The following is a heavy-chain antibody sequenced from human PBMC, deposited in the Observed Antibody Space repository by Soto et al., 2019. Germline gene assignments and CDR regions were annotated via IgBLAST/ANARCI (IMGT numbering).Heavy chain of an antibody. CDR2: ISAYNGNT. J-gene: IGHJ6*02. CDR3: ARSYSSGWYYYYYGMDV. Sequence: ASVKGSCKASGYTFTSDGISWVRQAPGQWLEWMGWISAYNGNTNYAQKLQGRVTMTTDTSTSTAYMELRSLRSDDTAVYYCARSYSSGWYYYYYGMDVWGQGTTVTVSS. CDR1: GYTFTSDG. D-gene: IGHD6-19*01. V-gene: IGHV1-18*01.